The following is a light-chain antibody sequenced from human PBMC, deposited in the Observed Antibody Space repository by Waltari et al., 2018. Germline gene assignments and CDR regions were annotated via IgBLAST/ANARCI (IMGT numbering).Light chain of an antibody. V-gene: IGKV3-20*01. J-gene: IGKJ2*01. Sequence: EIVLTQSPGTLSLSPGERATLSCRARQSVSSNYLPWYQHKPGQAPRLLISGASSRATGVPDRFNGSGSGTDFTLTISRLEPEDFAMYYCQQYGFSPEYTFGQGTKLEIK. CDR3: QQYGFSPEYT. CDR2: GAS. CDR1: QSVSSNY.